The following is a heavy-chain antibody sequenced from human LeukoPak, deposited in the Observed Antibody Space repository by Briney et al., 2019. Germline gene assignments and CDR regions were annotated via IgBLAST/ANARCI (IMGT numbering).Heavy chain of an antibody. CDR3: ARSSPGDYTLHLIDS. CDR2: ISHDGNNK. CDR1: GFTFSSDA. Sequence: GGSLRLSCAASGFTFSSDAMHWVRQAPGKGLEWVAVISHDGNNKYYADSVKGRFSISRDNSRSTLYLQMNSLRPEDTAVYYCARSSPGDYTLHLIDSWGQGTLVTVSS. V-gene: IGHV3-30-3*01. D-gene: IGHD4-17*01. J-gene: IGHJ4*02.